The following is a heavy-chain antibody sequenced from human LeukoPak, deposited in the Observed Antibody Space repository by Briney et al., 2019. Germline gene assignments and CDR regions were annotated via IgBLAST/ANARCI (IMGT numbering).Heavy chain of an antibody. CDR3: ARAGIVVVIGPIDY. V-gene: IGHV4-61*02. Sequence: PSQTLSLTCTVSGGSISSGSYYWSWIRQPAWKGLEWIGRIYTSGSTNYNPSLKSRVTISVDTSKNQFSLKLSSVTAADTAVYYCARAGIVVVIGPIDYWGQGTLVTVSS. D-gene: IGHD2-21*01. CDR2: IYTSGST. J-gene: IGHJ4*02. CDR1: GGSISSGSYY.